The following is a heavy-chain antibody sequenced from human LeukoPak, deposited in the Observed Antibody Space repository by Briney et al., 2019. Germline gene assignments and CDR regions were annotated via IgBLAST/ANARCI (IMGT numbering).Heavy chain of an antibody. J-gene: IGHJ4*02. V-gene: IGHV2-70*04. CDR3: ARTADGSHFDY. CDR1: GFSLSTNGMR. D-gene: IGHD5-24*01. CDR2: IDWDDDK. Sequence: SGPALVKPTQTLTLTCTFSGFSLSTNGMRVSWIRQPPGKALEWLARIDWDDDKFYSTSLKTRLTISKDTSKHLVVLIMTNMDPVDTATYYCARTADGSHFDYWGQGTLVTVSS.